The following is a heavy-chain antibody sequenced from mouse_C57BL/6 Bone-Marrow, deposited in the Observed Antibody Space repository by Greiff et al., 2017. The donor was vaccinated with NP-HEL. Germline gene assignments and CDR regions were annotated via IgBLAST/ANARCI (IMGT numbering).Heavy chain of an antibody. CDR1: VYSFTSSL. V-gene: IGHV1-55*01. Sequence: LPPPVAVLVHPLSSVQMSCQSSVYSFTSSLLPCLMPSPFQCLAWIGYIYPGSGSTNYNEKFKSKATLTVDTSSSTAYMQLSSLTSEDSAVYYCARGGYYDYDTGWYFDVWGTGTTVTVSS. CDR2: IYPGSGST. D-gene: IGHD2-4*01. CDR3: ARGGYYDYDTGWYFDV. J-gene: IGHJ1*03.